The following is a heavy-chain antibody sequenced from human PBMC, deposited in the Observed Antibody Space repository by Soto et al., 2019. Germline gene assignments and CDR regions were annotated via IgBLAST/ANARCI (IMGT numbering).Heavy chain of an antibody. J-gene: IGHJ4*02. Sequence: SETLSLTCNVSGGSISDFYWSWIRQSPGKRLEWIGYLYYTGSTNYNPALKSRVTISLDTSKNQFSLKLSSVTAADTAVYYCARGLPYYYDSSGYPYYFDYWGQGTLVTVSS. D-gene: IGHD3-22*01. CDR2: LYYTGST. CDR1: GGSISDFY. CDR3: ARGLPYYYDSSGYPYYFDY. V-gene: IGHV4-59*01.